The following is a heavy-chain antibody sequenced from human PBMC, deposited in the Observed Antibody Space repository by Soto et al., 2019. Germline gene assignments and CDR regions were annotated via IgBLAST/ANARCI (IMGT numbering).Heavy chain of an antibody. CDR1: GGSISSSSYY. CDR3: ARERNYYGSGSYSPRSLFDP. V-gene: IGHV4-61*01. CDR2: IYYSGST. J-gene: IGHJ5*02. Sequence: SETLSLTCTVSGGSISSSSYYWSWIRQPPGKGLEWIGYIYYSGSTNYNPSLKSRVTISVDTSKNQFSLKLSSVTAADTAVYYCARERNYYGSGSYSPRSLFDPWGQGTLVTVSS. D-gene: IGHD3-10*01.